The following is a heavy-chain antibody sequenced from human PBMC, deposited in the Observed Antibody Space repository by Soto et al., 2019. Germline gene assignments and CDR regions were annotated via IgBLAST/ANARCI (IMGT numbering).Heavy chain of an antibody. CDR2: INHSGST. CDR1: GGSFSGYY. V-gene: IGHV4-34*01. D-gene: IGHD3-16*01. CDR3: ARGDYDYIWGSYSQRYYFDY. Sequence: SETLSLTCAVYGGSFSGYYWSWIRQPPGKGLEWIGEINHSGSTNYNPSLKSRVTISVDTSKNQFSLKLSSVTAADTAVYYCARGDYDYIWGSYSQRYYFDYWGQGTLVTVSS. J-gene: IGHJ4*02.